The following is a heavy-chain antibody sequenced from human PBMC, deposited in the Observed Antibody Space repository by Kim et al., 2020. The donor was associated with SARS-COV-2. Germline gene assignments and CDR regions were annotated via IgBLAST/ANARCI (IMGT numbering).Heavy chain of an antibody. V-gene: IGHV3-33*01. CDR2: IWYDGSNK. CDR1: GFTFSSYG. Sequence: GGSLRLSCAASGFTFSSYGMHWVRQAPGKGLEWVAVIWYDGSNKYYADSVKGRFTISRDNSKNTLYLQMNSLRAEDTAVYYCARDSYYYDSSGYSYYYYYGMDVWGQGTTVTVSS. CDR3: ARDSYYYDSSGYSYYYYYGMDV. D-gene: IGHD3-22*01. J-gene: IGHJ6*02.